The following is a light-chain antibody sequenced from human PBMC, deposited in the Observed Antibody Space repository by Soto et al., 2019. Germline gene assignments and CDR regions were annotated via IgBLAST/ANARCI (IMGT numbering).Light chain of an antibody. J-gene: IGKJ1*01. V-gene: IGKV1-39*01. CDR3: QQSYLTWT. Sequence: DIQVTQSPSSLSASVGDSVTITCRTSQTIGTFLNWYQQKPGKVPKLLISSASSLHTGVPSRFSASGSGTGFTLTISSLQPEDFATYYCQQSYLTWTFGQGTKVDIK. CDR2: SAS. CDR1: QTIGTF.